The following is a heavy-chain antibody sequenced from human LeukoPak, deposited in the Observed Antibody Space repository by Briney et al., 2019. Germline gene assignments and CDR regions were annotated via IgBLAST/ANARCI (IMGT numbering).Heavy chain of an antibody. CDR1: GFTFSNSW. Sequence: GGSLRLSCAASGFTFSNSWMHWVRQAPGKGLEWVSFIYSDNTHYSDSVKGRFTISRDNSKNTLYLQMNSLRAEDTAVYYCARRAGAYSRPYDYWGQGTLVTVSS. CDR2: IYSDNT. CDR3: ARRAGAYSRPYDY. J-gene: IGHJ4*02. D-gene: IGHD4/OR15-4a*01. V-gene: IGHV3-53*01.